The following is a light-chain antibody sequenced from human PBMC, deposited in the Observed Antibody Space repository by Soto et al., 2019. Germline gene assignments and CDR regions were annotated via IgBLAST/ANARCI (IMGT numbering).Light chain of an antibody. J-gene: IGLJ3*02. CDR1: SSDVGSYNR. Sequence: QSALTQPPSVSGSPGQSVTISCTGTSSDVGSYNRVSWYQQPPGTAPKLMIYEVSNRPSGVPDRFSGSKSGNTASLTISGLQAEDEADYYCNSYAGGDWVFGVGTK. CDR2: EVS. CDR3: NSYAGGDWV. V-gene: IGLV2-18*02.